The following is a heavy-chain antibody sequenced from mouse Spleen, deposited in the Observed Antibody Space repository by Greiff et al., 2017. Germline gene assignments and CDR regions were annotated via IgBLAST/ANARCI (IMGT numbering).Heavy chain of an antibody. CDR3: ARTQTGSIDY. Sequence: ESGPGLVKPSQSLSLTCTVTGYSITSDYAWNWIRQFPGNKLEWMGYISYSGSTSYNPSLKSRISITRDTSKNQFFLQLNSVTTEDTATYYCARTQTGSIDYWGQGTTLTVSS. J-gene: IGHJ2*01. D-gene: IGHD4-1*01. CDR1: GYSITSDYA. V-gene: IGHV3-2*02. CDR2: ISYSGST.